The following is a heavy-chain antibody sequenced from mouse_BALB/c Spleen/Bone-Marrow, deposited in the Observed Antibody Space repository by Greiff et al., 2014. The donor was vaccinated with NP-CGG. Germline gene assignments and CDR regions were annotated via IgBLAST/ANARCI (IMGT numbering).Heavy chain of an antibody. Sequence: EVQLQQSGGGLVQPKGSLKLSCAASGFTFNTNAMNWVRQAPGKGLEWVARIRSKSNNYATYYVDSVKDRFTTSRDDSQSMLYLQMNNLKTEDTAMYYCVRGFGLVYWGQGTSVTVSS. CDR3: VRGFGLVY. D-gene: IGHD2-10*02. J-gene: IGHJ4*01. CDR2: IRSKSNNYAT. V-gene: IGHV10S3*01. CDR1: GFTFNTNA.